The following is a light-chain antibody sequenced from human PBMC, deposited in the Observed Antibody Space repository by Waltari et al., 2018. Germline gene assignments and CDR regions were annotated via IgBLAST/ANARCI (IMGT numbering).Light chain of an antibody. Sequence: DFVVTQSPDSLTVSLGDRATIHCKSSQSVYHSSTNRNHLSWYQQKPRQPPKLLIYCASSSGSGVPHRLSGSGSGTDFTLTTSSLPADDVAVYYCQQFYSFPLYTFGQGTKVEI. J-gene: IGKJ2*01. CDR3: QQFYSFPLYT. CDR2: CAS. V-gene: IGKV4-1*01. CDR1: QSVYHSSTNRNH.